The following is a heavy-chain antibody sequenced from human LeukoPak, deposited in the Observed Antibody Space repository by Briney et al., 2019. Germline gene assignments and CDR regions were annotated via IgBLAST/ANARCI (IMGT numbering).Heavy chain of an antibody. CDR1: VYTFDENH. V-gene: IGHV1-2*02. CDR3: ARAGDESTGHYDSLHF. Sequence: AAVNVSFKCSVYTFDENHIHGVRQAPGQGGEGMGWSNPKSGATASAQQFQGRLTMTRDTSIGTASMDLSGLRLDDTGIYYCARAGDESTGHYDSLHFWGQGTMVTVSS. CDR2: SNPKSGAT. D-gene: IGHD2-8*02. J-gene: IGHJ3*01.